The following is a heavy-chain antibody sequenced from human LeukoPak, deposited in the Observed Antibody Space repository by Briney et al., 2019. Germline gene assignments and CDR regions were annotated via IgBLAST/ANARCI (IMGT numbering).Heavy chain of an antibody. J-gene: IGHJ3*02. CDR2: IYPGDSDT. CDR3: ATTLSIAVAGTNAFDI. Sequence: GESLKISCEGSGYNFPTYWIAWVRQMPGKGLEWMGIIYPGDSDTRYSPSFQGQVTISADKSISTTYLQWSSLAASDTAMYYCATTLSIAVAGTNAFDIWGQGTMVTVSS. V-gene: IGHV5-51*01. CDR1: GYNFPTYW. D-gene: IGHD6-19*01.